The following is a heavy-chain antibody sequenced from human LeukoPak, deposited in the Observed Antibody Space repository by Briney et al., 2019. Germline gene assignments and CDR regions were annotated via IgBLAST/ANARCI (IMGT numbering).Heavy chain of an antibody. CDR1: GGSISSTTYY. CDR3: ATKGGFLKAFEY. J-gene: IGHJ4*02. D-gene: IGHD2/OR15-2a*01. CDR2: IYSSGTT. V-gene: IGHV4-39*07. Sequence: SETLSLTCTVSGGSISSTTYYWGWIRQPPGKGLECIGTIYSSGTTYYNPSLRSRVTISLDTSKNQFSLKLSSVTAADTAVYYCATKGGFLKAFEYGGQGPLVTVSS.